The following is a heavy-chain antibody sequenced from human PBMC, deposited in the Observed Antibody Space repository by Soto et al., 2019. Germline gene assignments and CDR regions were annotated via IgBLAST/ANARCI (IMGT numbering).Heavy chain of an antibody. Sequence: SVKVSCKASGGTFSSYAISWVRQAPGQGLEWMGGIIPIFGTANYAQKFQGRVTITADKSTSTAYMELSSLTSEDTAVYYCARSSGGNFGIIIEGTKWLAPWGQGTLVTVSS. CDR3: ARSSGGNFGIIIEGTKWLAP. D-gene: IGHD3-3*01. J-gene: IGHJ5*02. CDR2: IIPIFGTA. V-gene: IGHV1-69*06. CDR1: GGTFSSYA.